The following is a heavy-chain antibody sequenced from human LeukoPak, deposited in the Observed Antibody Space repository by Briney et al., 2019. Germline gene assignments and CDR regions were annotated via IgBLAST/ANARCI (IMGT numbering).Heavy chain of an antibody. V-gene: IGHV1-18*03. J-gene: IGHJ6*02. CDR3: ARDIVVVPAAIGYYYYGMDV. CDR1: GYTFTSYG. Sequence: ASVKVSCKASGYTFTSYGISWVRQAPGQGLEWMGWISAYNGNTNYAQKLQGRVTMTTDTSTSTAYMELRSLRSDDMAVYYCARDIVVVPAAIGYYYYGMDVWGQGTTVTVS. CDR2: ISAYNGNT. D-gene: IGHD2-2*02.